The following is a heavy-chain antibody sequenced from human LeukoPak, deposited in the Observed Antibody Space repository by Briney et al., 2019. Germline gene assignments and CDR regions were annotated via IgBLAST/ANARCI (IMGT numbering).Heavy chain of an antibody. CDR2: IWYDGSNK. V-gene: IGHV3-33*01. CDR3: ARDGYSSSRLDY. Sequence: GGSLRLSCAASGFTLSSYGMHWVRQAPGKGLEWVAVIWYDGSNKYYADSVKGRFTISRDNSKNTLYLQMNSLRAEDTAVYYCARDGYSSSRLDYWGQGTLVTVSS. D-gene: IGHD6-13*01. J-gene: IGHJ4*02. CDR1: GFTLSSYG.